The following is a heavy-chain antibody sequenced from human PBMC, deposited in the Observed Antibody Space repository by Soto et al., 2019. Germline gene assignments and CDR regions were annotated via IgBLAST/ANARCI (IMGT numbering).Heavy chain of an antibody. V-gene: IGHV3-23*01. CDR2: ISGSGGST. CDR3: ATRSIAVACTAGFRAAPRYNWSDT. D-gene: IGHD6-19*01. CDR1: GFTFSSYA. Sequence: GGSLRLSCAASGFTFSSYAMSWVRQAPGKGLEWVSAISGSGGSTYYADSVKGRLTISRDNSKNTLYLQMNSLRAEDTAVYYCATRSIAVACTAGFRAAPRYNWSDTWVQGTRVSVSS. J-gene: IGHJ5*02.